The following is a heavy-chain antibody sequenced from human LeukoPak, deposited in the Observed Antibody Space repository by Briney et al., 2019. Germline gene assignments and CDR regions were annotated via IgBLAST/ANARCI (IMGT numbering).Heavy chain of an antibody. CDR3: ARYYCSSSCLNFDY. CDR1: GFIFSNYW. D-gene: IGHD2-2*01. J-gene: IGHJ4*02. CDR2: IKPDGGEK. Sequence: TGGSLRLSCAAFGFIFSNYWMSWVRQAPGKGLEWVANIKPDGGEKYYVDSVKGRFIISRDNAKNSLYLQMNSLRAEDTAVYYCARYYCSSSCLNFDYWGQGTLVTVSS. V-gene: IGHV3-7*01.